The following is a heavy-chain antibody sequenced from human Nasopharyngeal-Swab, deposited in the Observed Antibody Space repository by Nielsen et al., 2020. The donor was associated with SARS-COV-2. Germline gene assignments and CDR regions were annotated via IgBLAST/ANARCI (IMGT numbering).Heavy chain of an antibody. Sequence: WIRQPPGKGLEWIGEINHSGSTNYNPSLKSRVTISVDTSKNQFSLKLSSVTAADTAGYYCARGTQGGSRRKEEGEDWGQG. CDR2: INHSGST. D-gene: IGHD3-16*01. CDR3: ARGTQGGSRRKEEGED. J-gene: IGHJ4*02. V-gene: IGHV4-34*01.